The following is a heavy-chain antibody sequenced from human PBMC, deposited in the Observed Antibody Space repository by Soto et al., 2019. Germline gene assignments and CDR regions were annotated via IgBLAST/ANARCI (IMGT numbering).Heavy chain of an antibody. D-gene: IGHD3-10*01. CDR1: GFVFKDAS. J-gene: IGHJ4*02. V-gene: IGHV3-73*01. CDR2: VRDRAYNYAT. CDR3: TRLISAAQDY. Sequence: EVLLVESGGGLVQPGGSLKLSCAASGFVFKDASIQWVRQVSGKGLEWVGRVRDRAYNYATAYAASVKGRFTISRDDSTNTAFLQMNSLKTEDTAIYYCTRLISAAQDYWGQGTLVTVSS.